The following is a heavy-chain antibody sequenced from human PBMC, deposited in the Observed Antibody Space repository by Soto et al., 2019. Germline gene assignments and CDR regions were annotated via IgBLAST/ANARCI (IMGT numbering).Heavy chain of an antibody. V-gene: IGHV5-51*01. J-gene: IGHJ6*02. D-gene: IGHD3-9*01. CDR2: IYPGDSDT. CDR1: GYSFTNYW. CDR3: ARLKETNYDILTGYYNYYYYGVDV. Sequence: GESLKISCKGSGYSFTNYWIGWERQMPEKGMEWMGTIYPGDSDTRYSPSFQGQVTISADKSISTAYLQWSSLQASDTAMYYCARLKETNYDILTGYYNYYYYGVDVWGQGTTVTVSS.